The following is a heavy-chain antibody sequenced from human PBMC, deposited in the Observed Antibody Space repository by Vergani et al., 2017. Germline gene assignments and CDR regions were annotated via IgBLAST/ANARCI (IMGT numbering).Heavy chain of an antibody. CDR2: IDNTGRP. CDR3: ARVNTEANGLLYYYYYMDV. V-gene: IGHV4-34*01. Sequence: QVQLQQWGGGLLKPSETLSLTCVVNGGSFTSYHWTWIRQSPGEGLEWVGEIDNTGRPDYNPSLKSRHTMSVDKSRNQFSLTLNSVTATDTAIYFCARVNTEANGLLYYYYYMDVWGQGTAVTVS. J-gene: IGHJ6*03. CDR1: GGSFTSYH. D-gene: IGHD2-8*01.